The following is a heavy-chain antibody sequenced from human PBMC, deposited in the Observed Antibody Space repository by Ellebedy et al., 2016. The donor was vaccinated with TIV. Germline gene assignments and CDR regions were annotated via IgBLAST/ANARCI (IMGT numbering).Heavy chain of an antibody. J-gene: IGHJ4*02. CDR1: GFTFSPYA. CDR3: EKDRTSGDGYWVFDN. Sequence: GESLKISCAASGFTFSPYAMAWVRQAPGKGLAWVSGIVGSGSQKYADSVKGRFTISRDNSKRTVDLQMNSLRAEDTAIYFCEKDRTSGDGYWVFDNWGQGTLVSVSS. CDR2: IVGSGS. V-gene: IGHV3-23*01. D-gene: IGHD5-18*01.